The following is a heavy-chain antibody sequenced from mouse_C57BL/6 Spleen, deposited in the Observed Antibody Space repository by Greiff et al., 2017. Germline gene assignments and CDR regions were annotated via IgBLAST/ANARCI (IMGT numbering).Heavy chain of an antibody. CDR3: ASMVTGG. CDR2: IYPGDGDT. Sequence: VQLQQSGPELVKPGASVKISCKASGYAFSSSWMNWVKQRPGKGLEWIGRIYPGDGDTNYNGKFKGKATLTADKSSSTAYMQLSSLTSEDSAVCFYASMVTGGWGQGTSVTVSS. D-gene: IGHD2-1*01. J-gene: IGHJ4*01. CDR1: GYAFSSSW. V-gene: IGHV1-82*01.